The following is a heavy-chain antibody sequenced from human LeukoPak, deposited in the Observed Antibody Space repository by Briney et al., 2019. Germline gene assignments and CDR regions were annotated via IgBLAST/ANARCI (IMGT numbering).Heavy chain of an antibody. Sequence: PGGSLRLSCAASGFSFSNYGMNWVRQAPGKGLEWVSSISSSSSYIYYADSVKGRFTISRDNAKNSLYLQMNSLRAEDTAVYYCARDQRGRITMVRGVFDYWGQGTLVTVSS. CDR1: GFSFSNYG. V-gene: IGHV3-21*01. CDR2: ISSSSSYI. CDR3: ARDQRGRITMVRGVFDY. D-gene: IGHD3-10*01. J-gene: IGHJ4*02.